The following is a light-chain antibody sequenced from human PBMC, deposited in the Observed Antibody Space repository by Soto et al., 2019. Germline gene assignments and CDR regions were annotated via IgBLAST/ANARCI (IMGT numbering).Light chain of an antibody. CDR2: AAS. CDR1: QGIRND. V-gene: IGKV1-6*01. Sequence: AIQMTQSPSSLSASVGDRVTITCRASQGIRNDLDWFQQKPGKAPKLLIYAASNLQSGVPARFRGSGSATDFTLTISSLQPEDFDTYYCLQKYFYPFTLAPGTNVDIK. J-gene: IGKJ3*01. CDR3: LQKYFYPFT.